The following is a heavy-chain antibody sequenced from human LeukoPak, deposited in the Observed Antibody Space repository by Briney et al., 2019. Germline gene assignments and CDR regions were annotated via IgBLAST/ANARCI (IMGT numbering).Heavy chain of an antibody. CDR2: ISSSGAGT. J-gene: IGHJ4*02. Sequence: TGGSLRLSCEASEFTFSTYAMTWVRQAPGKGLEWVSSISSSGAGTYYSDSVKGRFTISRDNSKDTLYLQMNGLRVEDTAVYYCAKGPGTAGWDYFDYWGQGTLVTVSS. D-gene: IGHD6-19*01. CDR3: AKGPGTAGWDYFDY. V-gene: IGHV3-23*01. CDR1: EFTFSTYA.